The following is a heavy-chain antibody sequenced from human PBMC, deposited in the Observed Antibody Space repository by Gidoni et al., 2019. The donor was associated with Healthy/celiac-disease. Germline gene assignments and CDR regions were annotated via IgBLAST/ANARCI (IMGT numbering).Heavy chain of an antibody. CDR3: ARDPSYCSGGSCYSGYFDL. CDR1: GFTFSNYG. J-gene: IGHJ2*01. CDR2: ISYDGSNK. V-gene: IGHV3-30*03. Sequence: QVQLVESGGGVVQPGRSLRLSCAASGFTFSNYGMHWVRQAPGKGLEWVAVISYDGSNKYYADSVKGRFTISRDNSKNTLYLQMNSLRVEDTAVYNCARDPSYCSGGSCYSGYFDLWGRGTLVTVSS. D-gene: IGHD2-15*01.